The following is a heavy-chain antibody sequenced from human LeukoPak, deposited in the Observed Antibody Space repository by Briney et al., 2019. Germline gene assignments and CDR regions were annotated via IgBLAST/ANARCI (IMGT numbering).Heavy chain of an antibody. CDR3: ARGSMHVYHLYTDY. J-gene: IGHJ4*02. D-gene: IGHD3-16*01. CDR2: IKQDGSER. Sequence: GGSLRLSCAASGFTYTNYWVSWFRQAPGQGLVWVASIKQDGSERYYVDSVKGRFTISRDNAKNSLFLQLSSLRVEDTAVYYCARGSMHVYHLYTDYWGQGTLVTVSS. CDR1: GFTYTNYW. V-gene: IGHV3-7*01.